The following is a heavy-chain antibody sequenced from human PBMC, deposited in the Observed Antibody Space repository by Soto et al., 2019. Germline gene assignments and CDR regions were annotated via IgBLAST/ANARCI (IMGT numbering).Heavy chain of an antibody. Sequence: QPGGPLRLSCAASGFTFGGSAMHWVRQASGKGLEWVGHIRSKTNSYATAYAESVKGRFTISRDDSMNTAYLQMNSLKTEDTAVYFCTRQTDAVQWLVVPTDYNFDYWGQGTLVTVSS. CDR3: TRQTDAVQWLVVPTDYNFDY. CDR1: GFTFGGSA. V-gene: IGHV3-73*01. J-gene: IGHJ4*02. CDR2: IRSKTNSYAT. D-gene: IGHD6-19*01.